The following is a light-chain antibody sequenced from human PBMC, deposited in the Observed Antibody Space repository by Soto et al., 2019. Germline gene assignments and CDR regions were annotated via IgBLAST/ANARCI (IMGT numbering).Light chain of an antibody. Sequence: QSALTQPASVSGSPGQSITISCTGTSSDVGSYNLVSWYQQHPGKAPKLMIYEGSKRPSGVSNRFSGSKSGNTASLTISGLPAEDEADYYCCSYAGSSTHVFGTGTKVTV. V-gene: IGLV2-23*01. CDR1: SSDVGSYNL. CDR2: EGS. CDR3: CSYAGSSTHV. J-gene: IGLJ1*01.